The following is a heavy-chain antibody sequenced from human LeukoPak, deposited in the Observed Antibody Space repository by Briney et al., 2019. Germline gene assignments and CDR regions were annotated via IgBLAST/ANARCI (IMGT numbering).Heavy chain of an antibody. CDR2: INPNSGGT. J-gene: IGHJ4*02. Sequence: GASVKVSCKASGYTFTGYYMHWVRQAPGQGLEWMGWINPNSGGTNYAQKFQGRVTMTRDTSTSTAYMELRSLRSDDTAVYYCAREREGSGSYSRRENDYWGQGTLVTVSS. V-gene: IGHV1-2*02. CDR3: AREREGSGSYSRRENDY. CDR1: GYTFTGYY. D-gene: IGHD3-10*01.